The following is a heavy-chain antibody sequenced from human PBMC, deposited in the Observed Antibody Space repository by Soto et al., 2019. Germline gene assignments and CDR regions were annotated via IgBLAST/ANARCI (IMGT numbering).Heavy chain of an antibody. V-gene: IGHV1-69*13. J-gene: IGHJ4*02. CDR1: GGTFSSYA. CDR3: ARLLHGYSPVFDY. CDR2: IIPIFGTA. D-gene: IGHD5-18*01. Sequence: SVKVSCKGSGGTFSSYAISWVRQAPGQGLEWMGGIIPIFGTANYAQKFQGRVTITADESTSTAYMELSSLRSEDTAVYYCARLLHGYSPVFDYWGQGTLVTVSS.